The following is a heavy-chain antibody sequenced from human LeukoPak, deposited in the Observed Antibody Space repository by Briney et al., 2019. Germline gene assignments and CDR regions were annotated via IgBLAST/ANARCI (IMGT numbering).Heavy chain of an antibody. V-gene: IGHV3-48*03. D-gene: IGHD1-26*01. CDR1: GLKFSSYE. CDR2: ISSSGNNI. CDR3: ARVMGYYYAMDV. Sequence: TGGSLRLSCAASGLKFSSYEVNWVRQAPGKGLEWVSYISSSGNNIYYADSVKGRFTISRDIAKNSLYLQMNSLTADDTAVYYCARVMGYYYAMDVWGQGTTVTVSS. J-gene: IGHJ6*02.